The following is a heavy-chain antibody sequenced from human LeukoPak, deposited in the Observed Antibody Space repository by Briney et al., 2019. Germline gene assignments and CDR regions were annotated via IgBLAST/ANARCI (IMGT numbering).Heavy chain of an antibody. D-gene: IGHD3-9*01. CDR1: GGSISSYY. CDR3: ARDTGYDILTGFHDAFDI. CDR2: IYYSGST. Sequence: SETLSLTCTVSGGSISSYYWSWIRKPPGKGLEWIGYIYYSGSTNYNPSLKSRVTISVDTSKNQFSLKLSSVTAADTAVYYCARDTGYDILTGFHDAFDIWGQGTMVTVSS. J-gene: IGHJ3*02. V-gene: IGHV4-59*01.